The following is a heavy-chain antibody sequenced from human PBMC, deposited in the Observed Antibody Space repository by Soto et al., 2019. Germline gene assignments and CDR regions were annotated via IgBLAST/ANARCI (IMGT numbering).Heavy chain of an antibody. CDR2: TYYRSKWYN. J-gene: IGHJ3*01. Sequence: QVQLQQSGPVLVKPSQTLSLTCAISGDSVSSNSGAWNWIRQSPSRGLEWLGRTYYRSKWYNDYAVSVKSRITINPDTYKNQFSLQLNTVTPEDTAVYYCARVPNPFRLQIGYEDAYDFWGQGTMVTVSS. D-gene: IGHD5-12*01. CDR3: ARVPNPFRLQIGYEDAYDF. CDR1: GDSVSSNSGA. V-gene: IGHV6-1*01.